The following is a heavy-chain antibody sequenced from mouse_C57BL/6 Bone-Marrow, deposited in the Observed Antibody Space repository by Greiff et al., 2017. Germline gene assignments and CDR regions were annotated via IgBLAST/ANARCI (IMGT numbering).Heavy chain of an antibody. D-gene: IGHD2-1*01. J-gene: IGHJ2*01. CDR1: GYTFTDYY. CDR3: ARDYGNYVGYFDY. CDR2: INPNNGGT. V-gene: IGHV1-26*01. Sequence: VQLQQSGPELVKPGASVKISCKASGYTFTDYYMNWVKQSHGKSLEWIGDINPNNGGTSYNQKFKGKATLTADKSSSTAYMQLSSLTSEDSAVYFCARDYGNYVGYFDYWGQGTTLTVSS.